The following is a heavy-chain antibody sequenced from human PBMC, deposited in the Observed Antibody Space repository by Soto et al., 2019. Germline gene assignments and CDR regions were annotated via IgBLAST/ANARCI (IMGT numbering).Heavy chain of an antibody. V-gene: IGHV3-33*01. CDR3: ARDHTPWSIAARPDY. D-gene: IGHD6-6*01. Sequence: PGGSLRLSCEASGFNFRRYDMHWVRQAPGKGLEWVAVIWYDGSNKYYADSVKGRFTNSRDNSKNTLYLQMNSLRAEDTAVYYCARDHTPWSIAARPDYWGQGTLVTVSS. CDR1: GFNFRRYD. J-gene: IGHJ4*02. CDR2: IWYDGSNK.